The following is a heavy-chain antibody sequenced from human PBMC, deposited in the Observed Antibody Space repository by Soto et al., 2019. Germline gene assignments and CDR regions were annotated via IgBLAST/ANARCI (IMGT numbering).Heavy chain of an antibody. CDR3: TRGPRPISTGTGAY. CDR2: IYNDGSYT. V-gene: IGHV3-74*01. Sequence: GGSLRLSCAASGFIFKMYWMHWVRQTPGKGLVWISRIYNDGSYTDYADSVKGRFTISGDNVNDTLYLQMNNLRAEDSGLYYCTRGPRPISTGTGAYWGQGTQVTVSS. CDR1: GFIFKMYW. D-gene: IGHD3-10*01. J-gene: IGHJ4*02.